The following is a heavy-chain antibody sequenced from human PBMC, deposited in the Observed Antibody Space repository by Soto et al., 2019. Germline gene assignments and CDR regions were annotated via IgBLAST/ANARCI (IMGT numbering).Heavy chain of an antibody. D-gene: IGHD4-17*01. J-gene: IGHJ4*02. CDR3: ARDSTVTTSRDYFDY. Sequence: ASVKVSCKASGYTFTSYAMHWVRQAPGQRLEWMGWINAGNGNTKYSQKIQGRVTITRDTSASTAYMELSSLRSEDTAVYYCARDSTVTTSRDYFDYWGQGTLVTVSS. CDR2: INAGNGNT. V-gene: IGHV1-3*01. CDR1: GYTFTSYA.